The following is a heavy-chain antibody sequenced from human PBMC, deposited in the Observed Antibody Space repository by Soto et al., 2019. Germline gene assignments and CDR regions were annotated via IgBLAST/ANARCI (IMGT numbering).Heavy chain of an antibody. V-gene: IGHV4-31*03. Sequence: SETLSLTCTVSGGSISSGGYYWSWIRQHPGKGLEWIGYIYYSGSTYYNPSLKSRVTISVDTSKNQFSLKLSSVTAADTAVYYCTTDLANYYDSSGPLINCYWGQGTLVTVSS. J-gene: IGHJ4*02. D-gene: IGHD3-22*01. CDR3: TTDLANYYDSSGPLINCY. CDR2: IYYSGST. CDR1: GGSISSGGYY.